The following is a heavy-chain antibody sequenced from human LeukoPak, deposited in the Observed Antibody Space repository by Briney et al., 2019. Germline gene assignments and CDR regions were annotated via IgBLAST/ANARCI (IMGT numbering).Heavy chain of an antibody. D-gene: IGHD3-22*01. CDR2: ISGSGGST. J-gene: IGHJ4*02. V-gene: IGHV3-23*01. Sequence: GGSLRLSCAASGFTVSSTYMSWVRQAPGKGLEWVSAISGSGGSTYYADSVKGRFTISRDNSKNMLYLQMNSLRAEDTAVYYCAKDYDSSGFDYWGQGTLVTVSS. CDR1: GFTVSSTY. CDR3: AKDYDSSGFDY.